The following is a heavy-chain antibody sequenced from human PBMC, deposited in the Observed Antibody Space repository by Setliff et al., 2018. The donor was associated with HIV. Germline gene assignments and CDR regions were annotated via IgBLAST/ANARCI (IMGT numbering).Heavy chain of an antibody. Sequence: PGGSLRLSCTASGFTFSSYAMSWVRQAPGKGLEWVSAISGSGGRTYYADSVKGRFTISRDNSKNTLYLQMNSLRAEDTAVYYCAKTLPTLYPPHDYYFAMDVWGQGTTVTVSS. CDR1: GFTFSSYA. CDR2: ISGSGGRT. D-gene: IGHD2-15*01. J-gene: IGHJ6*02. V-gene: IGHV3-23*01. CDR3: AKTLPTLYPPHDYYFAMDV.